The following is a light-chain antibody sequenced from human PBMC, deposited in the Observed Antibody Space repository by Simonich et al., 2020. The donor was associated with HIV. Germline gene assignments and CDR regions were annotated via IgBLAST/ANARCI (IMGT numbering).Light chain of an antibody. CDR1: QSVSSN. V-gene: IGKV3-11*01. CDR3: QQRSNWIT. CDR2: SAS. Sequence: EIVMTQSPATLSVSPGERATLSCRARQSVSSNLAWYQQKPGQAPRLLIYSASNRATGVPARFTGSGSGTDFTLTITSLESEDFAVYYCQQRSNWITFGQGTRLEIK. J-gene: IGKJ5*01.